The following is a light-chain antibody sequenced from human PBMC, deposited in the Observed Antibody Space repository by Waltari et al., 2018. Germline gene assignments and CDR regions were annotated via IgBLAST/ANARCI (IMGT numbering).Light chain of an antibody. CDR2: RDD. CDR3: AAWDGSLSGRL. V-gene: IGLV1-47*01. J-gene: IGLJ3*02. CDR1: SSTIGSHY. Sequence: QSVLTQPPSASGTPGQRVSFSCSGSSSTIGSHYVFWYQQFPGTAPKPLIYRDDQRPSGVPDRFSASKGGTSAALVISAVRSEDEADYYCAAWDGSLSGRLFGGGTRLTVL.